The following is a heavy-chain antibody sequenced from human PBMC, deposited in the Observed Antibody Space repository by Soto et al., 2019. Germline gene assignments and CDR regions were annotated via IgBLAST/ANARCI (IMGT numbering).Heavy chain of an antibody. V-gene: IGHV3-66*01. Sequence: EVQLVESGGGLVQPGGSLRLSCAASGFTDSSNYMSWVPQAPGKGLECVSVIYSGGSTYYADSVKGRFTISRDNSKNTLSLQMSGLRAEDTAVYYCARDMRRGMDVWGQRTTVTVSS. CDR1: GFTDSSNY. D-gene: IGHD2-2*01. CDR2: IYSGGST. J-gene: IGHJ6*02. CDR3: ARDMRRGMDV.